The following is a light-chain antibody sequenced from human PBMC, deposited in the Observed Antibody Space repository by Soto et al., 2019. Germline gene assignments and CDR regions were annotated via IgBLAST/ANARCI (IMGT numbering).Light chain of an antibody. V-gene: IGKV3-20*01. Sequence: EIVLTQSPVTLSLSPGERATLSFRAIQSVSSAYIAWYQQKPGQAPRLLIHGASSRATGIPDRFSGSGSATDFTLTISRLEPEDFAVYHCQQYGSSPPTFGQGTKADIK. CDR2: GAS. CDR1: QSVSSAY. CDR3: QQYGSSPPT. J-gene: IGKJ1*01.